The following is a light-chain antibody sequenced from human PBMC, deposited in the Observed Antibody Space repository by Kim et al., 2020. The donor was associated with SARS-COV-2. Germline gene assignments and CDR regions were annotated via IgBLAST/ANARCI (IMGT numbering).Light chain of an antibody. CDR3: QQANNFPLLT. J-gene: IGKJ4*01. V-gene: IGKV1D-12*01. CDR1: QSISSW. Sequence: DIQVTQSPSSVSASVGDRVTITCRASQSISSWLAWYQHKPGKAPKLLIFAASTLQSGVPSRFSGSGSGTDFTLTIINLQPEDFAIYYCQQANNFPLLTFGGGTKVDIK. CDR2: AAS.